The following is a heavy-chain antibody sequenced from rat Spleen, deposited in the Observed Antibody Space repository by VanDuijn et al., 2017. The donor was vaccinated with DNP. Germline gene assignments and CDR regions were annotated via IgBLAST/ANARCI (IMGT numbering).Heavy chain of an antibody. D-gene: IGHD1-12*03. CDR3: TTGYYDGCRFAY. V-gene: IGHV5-27*01. CDR2: ISPSGRRT. CDR1: GFTFSNYH. Sequence: EVQLVESGGGLVQPGRSLKLSCAASGFTFSNYHMAWVRQAPRKGLAWVATISPSGRRTYYPDSVKGRFTISRDNAKNTLYLQMDSLRSEDTATYYCTTGYYDGCRFAYWGQGTLVTVSS. J-gene: IGHJ3*01.